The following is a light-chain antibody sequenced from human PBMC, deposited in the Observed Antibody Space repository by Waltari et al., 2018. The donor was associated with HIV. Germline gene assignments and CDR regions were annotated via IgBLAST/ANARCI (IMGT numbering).Light chain of an antibody. V-gene: IGKV1-16*02. CDR2: DAS. J-gene: IGKJ2*01. CDR1: QDLSNS. Sequence: DIQMTQSPSSLSASVGDRISNTCRASQDLSNSLAWFQQKPGEAPKSLIFDASSLQSGVPSKFSGSGSGTDFTLTISSLQPEDFATYYCQQYHSYPYTFGQGTKLES. CDR3: QQYHSYPYT.